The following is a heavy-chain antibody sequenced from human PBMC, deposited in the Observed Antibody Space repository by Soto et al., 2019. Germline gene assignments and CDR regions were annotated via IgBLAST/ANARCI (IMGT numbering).Heavy chain of an antibody. J-gene: IGHJ4*02. CDR1: GASISSVGYY. CDR2: IYHSGST. V-gene: IGHV4-31*03. D-gene: IGHD2-2*02. Sequence: QVQLQESGPGLVQPSQTLSLTCSVSGASISSVGYYWTWIRQHPGEGLEWIGYIYHSGSTYYNPSLKSRLTISVDTSKNQFSLRLSSVTAADTAVYYRGSFSDRITPATIVDWGQGSLVTVSS. CDR3: GSFSDRITPATIVD.